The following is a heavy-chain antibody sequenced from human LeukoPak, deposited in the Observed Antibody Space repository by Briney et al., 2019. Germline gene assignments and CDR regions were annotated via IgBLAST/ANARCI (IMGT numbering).Heavy chain of an antibody. CDR1: GGSISSSSYY. CDR3: AGGLDDY. CDR2: IYSSGST. Sequence: SETLSLTCTVSGGSISSSSYYWGWIRQPPGKGLEWIGTIYSSGSTYYNPSLKSRVTISKDTSKNQFSLKLSSVTAADTAVYYCAGGLDDYWGQGTLVTVSS. V-gene: IGHV4-39*07. J-gene: IGHJ4*02. D-gene: IGHD1-1*01.